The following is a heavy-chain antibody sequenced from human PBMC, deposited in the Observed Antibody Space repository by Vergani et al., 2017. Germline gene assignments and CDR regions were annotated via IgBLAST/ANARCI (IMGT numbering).Heavy chain of an antibody. V-gene: IGHV4-61*02. J-gene: IGHJ1*01. Sequence: QVQLQESGPGLVKPSQTLSLTCTVSGGSISSGSYYWSWIRQPAGKGLEWIGRIYTSGSTNYNPSLKSRVTMSVDTSKNQFSLKLSSVTAADTAVYYCGRVGSLETGGGYFQHWGQGTLVTVSS. D-gene: IGHD1-1*01. CDR2: IYTSGST. CDR3: GRVGSLETGGGYFQH. CDR1: GGSISSGSYY.